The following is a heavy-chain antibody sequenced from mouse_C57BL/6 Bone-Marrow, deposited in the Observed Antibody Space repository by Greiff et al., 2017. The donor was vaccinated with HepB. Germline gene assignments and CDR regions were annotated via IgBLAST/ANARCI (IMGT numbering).Heavy chain of an antibody. CDR3: ARDTGWERGEKKFDYYAMDY. Sequence: EVQLVESGGGLVKPGGSLKLSCAASGFTFSSYAMSWVRQTPEKRLEWVATISDGGSYTYYPDNVKGRFTISRDNAKNNLYLQMSHLKSEDTAMYYCARDTGWERGEKKFDYYAMDYWGQGTSVTVSS. CDR1: GFTFSSYA. D-gene: IGHD2-3*01. CDR2: ISDGGSYT. V-gene: IGHV5-4*01. J-gene: IGHJ4*01.